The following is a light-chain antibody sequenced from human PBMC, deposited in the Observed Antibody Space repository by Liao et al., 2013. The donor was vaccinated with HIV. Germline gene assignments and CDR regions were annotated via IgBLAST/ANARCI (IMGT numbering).Light chain of an antibody. CDR3: QAWDSSTDYV. V-gene: IGLV3-1*01. CDR2: HDS. Sequence: SYELTQSPSVSVSPGQTASITCSGDKLGDKYACWYQQKPGQSPVLVIYHDSKRPSGIPERFSGSNSGNTATLTISGTQPMDEADYYCQAWDSSTDYVFGTGTKVTVL. CDR1: KLGDKY. J-gene: IGLJ1*01.